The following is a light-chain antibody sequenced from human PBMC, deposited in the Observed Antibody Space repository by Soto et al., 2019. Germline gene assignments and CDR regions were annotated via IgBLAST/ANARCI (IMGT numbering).Light chain of an antibody. J-gene: IGLJ3*02. CDR1: SSDVGGYKY. Sequence: QSALTQPPSASGSPGQSVTISCTGTSSDVGGYKYVSWYQQHPGKAPKLMIYEVSKRPSGVPDRFSGSKSGNTASLTVSGLEAADEADYYCSSYAGRNNWVFGEGTKVTVL. V-gene: IGLV2-8*01. CDR2: EVS. CDR3: SSYAGRNNWV.